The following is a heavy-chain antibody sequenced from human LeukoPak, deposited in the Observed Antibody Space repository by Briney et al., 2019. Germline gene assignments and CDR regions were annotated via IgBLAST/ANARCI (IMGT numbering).Heavy chain of an antibody. CDR3: ARGLSGLRDY. J-gene: IGHJ4*02. V-gene: IGHV4-34*01. CDR1: GGSFSGYF. D-gene: IGHD3-10*01. Sequence: SETLSLTCAVYGGSFSGYFWSWIRQPPGKGLEWIGEINHSGSTNYNPSLKSRVTISVDTSKNQFPLKLSSVTAADTAVYYCARGLSGLRDYWGQGTLVTVSS. CDR2: INHSGST.